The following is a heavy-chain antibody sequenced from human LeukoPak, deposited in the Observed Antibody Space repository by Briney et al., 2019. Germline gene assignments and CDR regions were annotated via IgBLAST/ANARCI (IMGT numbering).Heavy chain of an antibody. CDR1: GFTFSSYE. J-gene: IGHJ6*04. Sequence: PGGSLRLSCAASGFTFSSYEMNWVRQAPGKGLEWVSYISSSGSTIYYADSVKGRFTTSRDNAKNSLYLQMNSLRAEDTALYYCAELGITTIGGVWGKGTTVTISS. D-gene: IGHD3-10*02. CDR3: AELGITTIGGV. V-gene: IGHV3-48*03. CDR2: ISSSGSTI.